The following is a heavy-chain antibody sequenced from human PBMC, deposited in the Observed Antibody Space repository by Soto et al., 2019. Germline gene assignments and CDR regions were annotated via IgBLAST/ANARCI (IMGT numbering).Heavy chain of an antibody. J-gene: IGHJ5*01. V-gene: IGHV3-33*01. CDR2: IWLDGSER. CDR1: GFSFSTSG. D-gene: IGHD1-1*01. CDR3: ERDASGPTSFLVS. Sequence: QVQLVESGGGVVQPGKSLRLSCVVSGFSFSTSGMHWVRQVPGKGLEWISAIWLDGSERYYRDSVKGRFTISRDNSKNTLFLQMNSLRAEDTAVYLCERDASGPTSFLVSWGQGTLVTVSS.